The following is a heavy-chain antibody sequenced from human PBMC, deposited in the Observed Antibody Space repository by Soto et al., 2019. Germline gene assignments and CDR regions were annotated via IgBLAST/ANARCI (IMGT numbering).Heavy chain of an antibody. CDR3: ARWARGYSYGYADY. V-gene: IGHV4-31*03. Sequence: LSLTCTVSGGSISSGGYYWSWIRQHPGKGLEWIGYIYYSGSTYYNPSLKSRVTISVDTSKNQFSLKLSSVTAADTAVYYCARWARGYSYGYADYWGQGTLVTVSS. D-gene: IGHD5-18*01. CDR1: GGSISSGGYY. CDR2: IYYSGST. J-gene: IGHJ4*02.